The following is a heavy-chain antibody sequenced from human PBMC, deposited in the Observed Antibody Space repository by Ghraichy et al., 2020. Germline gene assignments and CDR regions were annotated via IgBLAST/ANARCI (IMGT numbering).Heavy chain of an antibody. V-gene: IGHV3-21*01. D-gene: IGHD2-2*01. J-gene: IGHJ5*02. CDR2: IRSSNTFM. CDR1: GFTFSSYN. Sequence: GGSLRLSCVASGFTFSSYNMNWVRQAPGKGLEWVSSIRSSNTFMHYADSVRGRFTISRDNAKNSLYLQMNSLRADDTAVYYCASAHRLGDCSTTSCSNWFDPWGQGTLVTVSS. CDR3: ASAHRLGDCSTTSCSNWFDP.